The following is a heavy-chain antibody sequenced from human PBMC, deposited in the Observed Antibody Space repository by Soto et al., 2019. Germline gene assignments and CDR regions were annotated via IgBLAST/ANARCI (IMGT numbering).Heavy chain of an antibody. D-gene: IGHD1-1*01. Sequence: GGSLRLSCEVSGLTFTSYAMSWVRQAPGKGLEWVSVISGSGGSTYYADSVKGRVTISRDNSKNTLYLQMNSLRAEDTAVYYCAVHGYDYWGQGTLVTVSS. CDR1: GLTFTSYA. J-gene: IGHJ4*01. CDR3: AVHGYDY. V-gene: IGHV3-23*01. CDR2: ISGSGGST.